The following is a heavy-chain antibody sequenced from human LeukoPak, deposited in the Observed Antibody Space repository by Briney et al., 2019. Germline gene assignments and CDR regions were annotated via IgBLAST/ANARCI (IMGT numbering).Heavy chain of an antibody. D-gene: IGHD2-15*01. CDR3: ARDRAHCSGGSCYSPNWFDP. Sequence: GGSLRLSCAASGFTFSDYYMNWIRQAPGKGLEWVSYISSTSSYTNYADSVKGRFTISRDNAKNSLYLQLNSLRAEDTAVYYCARDRAHCSGGSCYSPNWFDPWGQGTLVTVSS. CDR2: ISSTSSYT. V-gene: IGHV3-11*05. CDR1: GFTFSDYY. J-gene: IGHJ5*02.